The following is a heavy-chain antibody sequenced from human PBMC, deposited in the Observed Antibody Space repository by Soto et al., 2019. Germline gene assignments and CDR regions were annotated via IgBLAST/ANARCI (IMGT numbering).Heavy chain of an antibody. J-gene: IGHJ6*02. V-gene: IGHV1-2*04. CDR3: ARRLRGDSYGGLDA. CDR2: INPNGGGT. CDR1: GYTFSSYY. Sequence: QVHLVQSGAEVKNPGASVKVSCEASGYTFSSYYIHWVRQAPGQGLEWMGWINPNGGGTNYAQKFQRWVTKTRATSINTAYLHLTSLKSDDTAVYYCARRLRGDSYGGLDAWGQETTVTVYS. D-gene: IGHD3-16*01.